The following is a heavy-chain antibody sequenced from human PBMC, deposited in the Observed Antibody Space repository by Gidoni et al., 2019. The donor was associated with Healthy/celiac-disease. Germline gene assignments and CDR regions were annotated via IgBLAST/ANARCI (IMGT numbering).Heavy chain of an antibody. V-gene: IGHV1-69*02. CDR1: GGTFSSYT. J-gene: IGHJ3*02. CDR3: ARKWGYAFDI. Sequence: QVQLVQSGAEVTKPGSSVKVSCQASGGTFSSYTISWVRQDPGEGLEWMGRIIPILSIANYAQKFQGRVTITADKSTSTAYMELSSLRSEDTAVYYCARKWGYAFDIWGQGTMVTVSS. D-gene: IGHD2-15*01. CDR2: IIPILSIA.